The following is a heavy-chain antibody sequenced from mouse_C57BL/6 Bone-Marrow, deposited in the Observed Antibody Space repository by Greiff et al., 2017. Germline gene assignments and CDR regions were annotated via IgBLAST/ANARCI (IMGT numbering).Heavy chain of an antibody. J-gene: IGHJ3*01. CDR2: ISYDGSN. Sequence: EVKLQESGPGLVKPSQSLSLTCSVTGYSITSGYYWNWIRQFPGNKLEWMGYISYDGSNNYNPSLKNRISITRDTSKNQFFLKLNSVTTEDTATYYCARGITTVVAKGSWAYWGQGTLVTVSA. CDR3: ARGITTVVAKGSWAY. V-gene: IGHV3-6*01. CDR1: GYSITSGYY. D-gene: IGHD1-1*01.